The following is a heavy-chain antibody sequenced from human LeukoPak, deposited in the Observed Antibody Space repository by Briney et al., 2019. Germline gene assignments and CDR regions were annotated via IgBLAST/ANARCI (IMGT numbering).Heavy chain of an antibody. CDR3: VKVRISGTTVTGFDY. Sequence: PGGSLRLSCSVSGFTFSSYAMYWVRQPPGKGLEYVSAISSNGDRIYYADSVKGRFTISRDNSKNTVYLQMSSLRVEDTAVYYCVKVRISGTTVTGFDYWGQGTLVTASS. D-gene: IGHD4-17*01. J-gene: IGHJ4*02. V-gene: IGHV3-64D*09. CDR2: ISSNGDRI. CDR1: GFTFSSYA.